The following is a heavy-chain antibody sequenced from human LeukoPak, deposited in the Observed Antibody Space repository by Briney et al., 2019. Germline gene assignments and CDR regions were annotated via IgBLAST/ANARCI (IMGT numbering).Heavy chain of an antibody. V-gene: IGHV4-59*01. Sequence: SETLSLTCTVSGGSISSYYWSWIRQPPGKGLEWIGYIYYSGSTNYNPSLKSRVTISVDTSKNQFSLKLSSVTAADTAVYYCAGARAIAAAGPRSFDYWGQGTLVTVSS. CDR2: IYYSGST. CDR3: AGARAIAAAGPRSFDY. D-gene: IGHD6-13*01. J-gene: IGHJ4*02. CDR1: GGSISSYY.